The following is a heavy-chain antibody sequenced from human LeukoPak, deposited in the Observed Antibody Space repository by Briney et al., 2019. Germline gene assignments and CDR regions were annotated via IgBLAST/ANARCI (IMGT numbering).Heavy chain of an antibody. V-gene: IGHV1-2*02. J-gene: IGHJ3*02. CDR2: INPNSGGT. CDR3: ARLSGRGDAFDI. Sequence: ASVKVSCKASGYTFTGYYMHWVRQAPGQGLEWMGWINPNSGGTNYAQKFQGRVTMTRDTSISTAYMELTRLRSDDTAVYYCARLSGRGDAFDIWGQGTMVTVSS. D-gene: IGHD3-10*01. CDR1: GYTFTGYY.